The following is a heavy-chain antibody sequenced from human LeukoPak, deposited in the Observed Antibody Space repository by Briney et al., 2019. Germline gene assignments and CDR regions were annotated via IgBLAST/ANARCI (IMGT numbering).Heavy chain of an antibody. CDR3: ARDWAVAGTLDY. D-gene: IGHD6-19*01. CDR1: GFTFSSYA. CDR2: ISYDGSNK. J-gene: IGHJ4*02. Sequence: GGSLRLSCAASGFTFSSYAMHWVRQAPGKGLEWVAVISYDGSNKYYADSVKGRFTISRDNSKNTLYLQMNSLRAEDTAVYYCARDWAVAGTLDYWGQGTLVTVSS. V-gene: IGHV3-30*04.